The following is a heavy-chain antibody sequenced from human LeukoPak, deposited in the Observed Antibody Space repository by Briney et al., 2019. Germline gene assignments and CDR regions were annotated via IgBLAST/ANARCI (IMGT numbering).Heavy chain of an antibody. CDR1: GYTFTSNY. CDR3: AVWRGVIYDNLWRGPFDY. CDR2: INPNNGVT. J-gene: IGHJ4*02. D-gene: IGHD3-10*01. V-gene: IGHV1-46*01. Sequence: ASVKVSCKASGYTFTSNYVHWVRQAPGEGPEWMGLINPNNGVTKYAQKFRDRVTMTRDTSTTTAYMELNSLISEDTAVYYCAVWRGVIYDNLWRGPFDYWGQGTPVTVS.